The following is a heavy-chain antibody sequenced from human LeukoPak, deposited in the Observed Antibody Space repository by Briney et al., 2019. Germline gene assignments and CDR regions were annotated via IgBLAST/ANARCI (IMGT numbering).Heavy chain of an antibody. V-gene: IGHV3-30-3*01. J-gene: IGHJ4*02. Sequence: GGSLRLSCAASGFTFSSYAMHWVRQAPGKGLEWVAVISYDGSNKYYADSVKGRFTISRDNAKNSLYLQMNSLRDEDTAVYYCASDKFSSWYSDYWGQGTLVTVSS. CDR3: ASDKFSSWYSDY. D-gene: IGHD6-13*01. CDR2: ISYDGSNK. CDR1: GFTFSSYA.